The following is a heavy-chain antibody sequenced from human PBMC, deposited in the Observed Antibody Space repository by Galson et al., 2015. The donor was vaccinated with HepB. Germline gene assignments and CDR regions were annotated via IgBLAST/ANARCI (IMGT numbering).Heavy chain of an antibody. CDR1: GFTVSTYT. Sequence: SLRLSCAASGFTVSTYTMNWVRQAPGKGLEWISHIRGTYGTIYYADSVKGRFTISGDHTTNSLHLQMNSLRAEDTAVYYCVREIGRADFDYWGQGTLVTVSS. J-gene: IGHJ4*02. V-gene: IGHV3-48*04. D-gene: IGHD1-26*01. CDR2: IRGTYGTI. CDR3: VREIGRADFDY.